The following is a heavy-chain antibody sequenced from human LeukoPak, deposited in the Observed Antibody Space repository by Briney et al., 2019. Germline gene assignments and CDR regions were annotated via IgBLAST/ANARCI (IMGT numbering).Heavy chain of an antibody. CDR1: GFTFSSYG. D-gene: IGHD6-19*01. CDR3: AQLPKPPLTRSAGSYSSGRYVVDV. CDR2: IRYDGSNK. J-gene: IGHJ6*02. V-gene: IGHV3-30*02. Sequence: PGGSLRLSCAASGFTFSSYGMHWVRQAPGKGLEWVAFIRYDGSNKYYADSVKGRFTISRDNSKNTLYLQMNSLRAEDTAVYYCAQLPKPPLTRSAGSYSSGRYVVDVWGQGTTVTVSS.